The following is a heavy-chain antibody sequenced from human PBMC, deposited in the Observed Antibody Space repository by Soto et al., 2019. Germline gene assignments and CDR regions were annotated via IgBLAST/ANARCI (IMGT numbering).Heavy chain of an antibody. V-gene: IGHV4-4*02. J-gene: IGHJ4*02. CDR1: GGSVSSTNW. Sequence: RSLTCAVSGGSVSSTNWWSWVRQSPGKGLEWIGDIYHIGSTNYNPSLRGRVTISVDKSNNQFSLTLKYVTAADTAVYYCARREIQGPIDYWGQGTLVTVSS. CDR2: IYHIGST. D-gene: IGHD1-26*01. CDR3: ARREIQGPIDY.